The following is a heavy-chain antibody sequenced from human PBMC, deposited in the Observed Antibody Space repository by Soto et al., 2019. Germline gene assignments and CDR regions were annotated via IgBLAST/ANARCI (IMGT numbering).Heavy chain of an antibody. CDR2: IYYSGST. CDR1: GGSISSGGYH. CDR3: ARERGGAVADWYFDL. J-gene: IGHJ2*01. V-gene: IGHV4-31*03. D-gene: IGHD6-19*01. Sequence: QVQLQESGPGLVKPSQTLSLTCTVSGGSISSGGYHWSWIRQHPGKGLEWIGYIYYSGSTYYNPSLKSRVTISVDTSKNQFSLKLSSVTAADTAVYYCARERGGAVADWYFDLWGRGTLVTVSS.